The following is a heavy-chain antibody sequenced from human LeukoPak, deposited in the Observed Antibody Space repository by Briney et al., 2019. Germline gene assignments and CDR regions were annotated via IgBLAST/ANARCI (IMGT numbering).Heavy chain of an antibody. CDR2: INPSGGST. CDR3: ARCTTDDY. J-gene: IGHJ4*02. Sequence: ASVKVSCKASGYTFTSYYIDWVRQAPGQGLEWMGVINPSGGSTRYAQKFQGRVTMTGDTSTRTAYMELSSLTSADTPVYYCARCTTDDYWGQGTPVTVSS. CDR1: GYTFTSYY. V-gene: IGHV1-46*01. D-gene: IGHD1-1*01.